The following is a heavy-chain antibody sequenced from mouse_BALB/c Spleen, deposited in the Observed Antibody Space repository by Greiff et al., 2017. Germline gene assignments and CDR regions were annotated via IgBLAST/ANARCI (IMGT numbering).Heavy chain of an antibody. J-gene: IGHJ1*01. CDR1: GYAFSSSW. V-gene: IGHV1-82*01. D-gene: IGHD1-1*01. CDR3: ASYYYGRGWYFDV. CDR2: IYPGDGDT. Sequence: QVHVKQSGPELVKPGASVKISCKASGYAFSSSWMNWVKQRPGQGLEWIGRIYPGDGDTNYNGKFKGKATLTADKSSSTAYMQLSSLTSVDSAVYFCASYYYGRGWYFDVWGAGTTVTVSS.